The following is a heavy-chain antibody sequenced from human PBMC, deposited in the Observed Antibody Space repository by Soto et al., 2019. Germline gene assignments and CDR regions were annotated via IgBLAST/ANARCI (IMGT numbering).Heavy chain of an antibody. Sequence: ASVKISCKASGATFSTYTFSWVRQAPGQGLEWMGRIIPIFGTPYYAQKFQGRVTITADKSTSTVYMELSSLRSDDTAVYFCARGLECRGYCLDKPTWFAPYGHRPLFPVSS. J-gene: IGHJ5*02. CDR1: GATFSTYT. D-gene: IGHD2-15*01. V-gene: IGHV1-69*06. CDR3: ARGLECRGYCLDKPTWFAP. CDR2: IIPIFGTP.